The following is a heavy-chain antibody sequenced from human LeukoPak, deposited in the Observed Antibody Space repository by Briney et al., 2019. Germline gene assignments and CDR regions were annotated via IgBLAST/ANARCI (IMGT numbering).Heavy chain of an antibody. V-gene: IGHV3-7*03. Sequence: GGSLRLSCAASGFSFSTSWMAWVRQAPGKGLQWVGNINPDEGHTDYIDSVKGRFTMSRDNAENSLYLQMNSLRAEDTALYYCAKAHSSGWYYFDYWGQGTLVTVSS. CDR1: GFSFSTSW. CDR3: AKAHSSGWYYFDY. CDR2: INPDEGHT. J-gene: IGHJ4*02. D-gene: IGHD6-19*01.